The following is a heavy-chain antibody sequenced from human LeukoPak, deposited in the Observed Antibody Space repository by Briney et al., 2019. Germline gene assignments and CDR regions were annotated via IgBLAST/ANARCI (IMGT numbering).Heavy chain of an antibody. V-gene: IGHV3-21*01. D-gene: IGHD3-22*01. Sequence: GGSLRLSCAASGFTFSSYNMNWVRQAPGKGLEWVSSISSSSSYIYYADSVKGRFTISRDNAKNSLYLQMNSLRAEDTAVYYCARAQLSIVGPVMNFDLWGRGTLVTVSS. CDR2: ISSSSSYI. J-gene: IGHJ2*01. CDR1: GFTFSSYN. CDR3: ARAQLSIVGPVMNFDL.